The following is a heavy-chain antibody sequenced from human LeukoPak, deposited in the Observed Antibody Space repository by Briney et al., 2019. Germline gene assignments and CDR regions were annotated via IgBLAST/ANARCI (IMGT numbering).Heavy chain of an antibody. CDR2: ISYDGSNK. CDR3: GKGRALYYDSSGYYFRY. CDR1: GFTFSSYA. D-gene: IGHD3-22*01. Sequence: GGSLRLSCTASGFTFSSYALHWVRQAPGKGLEWVALISYDGSNKYYGDSVKGRFTIDRDNSMDTLYLQMNSLRAEDTAVYYCGKGRALYYDSSGYYFRYWGQGTLVTVSS. J-gene: IGHJ4*02. V-gene: IGHV3-30-3*01.